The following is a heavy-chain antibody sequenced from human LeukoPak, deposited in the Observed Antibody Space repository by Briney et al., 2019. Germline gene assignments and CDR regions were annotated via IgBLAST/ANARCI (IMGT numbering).Heavy chain of an antibody. J-gene: IGHJ2*01. V-gene: IGHV4-30-2*01. CDR3: ARDHSVTGYWYFEL. Sequence: PSQTLSLTCAVSGGSISSGDYSWSWVRQPPGKGLEWIGYIYHTGGTFYNPSLKSRVTMSADRSKDQFSLKLSSVTAADTGVYYCARDHSVTGYWYFELWGRGTLVTVSS. CDR1: GGSISSGDYS. D-gene: IGHD2-21*02. CDR2: IYHTGGT.